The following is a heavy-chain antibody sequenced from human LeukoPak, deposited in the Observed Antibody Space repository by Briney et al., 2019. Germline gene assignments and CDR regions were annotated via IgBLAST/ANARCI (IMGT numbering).Heavy chain of an antibody. V-gene: IGHV3-23*01. CDR1: GFTFSGFA. CDR2: ISGPSSHT. D-gene: IGHD5-24*01. Sequence: GGSLRLSCVASGFTFSGFAMIWVRQAPGKGLQWVSAISGPSSHTYYADSVRGRFTISRDNSRNTLYLQMNSLTVEDTAVYYCARLYLPATRFDYWGQGTLVTVSS. CDR3: ARLYLPATRFDY. J-gene: IGHJ4*02.